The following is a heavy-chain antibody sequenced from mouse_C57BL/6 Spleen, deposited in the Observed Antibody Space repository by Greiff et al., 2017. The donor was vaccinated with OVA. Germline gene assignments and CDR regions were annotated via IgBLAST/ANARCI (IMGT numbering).Heavy chain of an antibody. D-gene: IGHD1-1*01. V-gene: IGHV5-4*01. CDR1: GFTFSSYA. Sequence: EVHLVESGGGLVKPGGSLKLSCAASGFTFSSYAMSWVRQTPEKRLEWVATISDGGSYTYYPDNVKGRFTISRDNAKNNLYLQMSHLKSEDTAMYYGARARTVVALYAMDYWGQGTSVTVSS. CDR2: ISDGGSYT. CDR3: ARARTVVALYAMDY. J-gene: IGHJ4*01.